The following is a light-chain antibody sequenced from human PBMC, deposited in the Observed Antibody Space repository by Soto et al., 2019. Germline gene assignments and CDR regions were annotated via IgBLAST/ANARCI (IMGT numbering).Light chain of an antibody. CDR1: QTVRNN. J-gene: IGKJ5*01. CDR2: GPS. Sequence: EFVLTHSPGTLSLSPGERATLSCRASQTVRNNYLAWYQQKPGQAPRLLIYGPSTRATGIPARFSGSGSGTEFTLTISSLQYEDFAVYYCQQYNNWPPITFGQGTRLEIK. V-gene: IGKV3-15*01. CDR3: QQYNNWPPIT.